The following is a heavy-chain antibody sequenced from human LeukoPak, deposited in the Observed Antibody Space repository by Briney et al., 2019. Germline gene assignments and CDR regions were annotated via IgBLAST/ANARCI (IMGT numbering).Heavy chain of an antibody. CDR1: GFTFSSYA. V-gene: IGHV3-30-3*02. J-gene: IGHJ4*02. D-gene: IGHD2-15*01. CDR2: ISYDGSNK. CDR3: AKDVAPVVFFDL. Sequence: GGSLRLSCAASGFTFSSYAMHWVRQAPGKGLEWVAVISYDGSNKYYADSVKGRFTISRDNSKNTLYLQMNSLRAEDTAVYYCAKDVAPVVFFDLWGQGTLVTVSS.